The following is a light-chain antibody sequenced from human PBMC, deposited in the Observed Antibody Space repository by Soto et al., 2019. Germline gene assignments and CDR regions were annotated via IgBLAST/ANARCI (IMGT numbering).Light chain of an antibody. Sequence: QSALTQPRSVSGSPGQSLTISCTGTSSDVGGYNYVSWYQQHPGKAPKLMIYDVTKRPSGVPDRFSGSKSGNTASLTISGLQAEDEADSYCCSHAGTYTYVFGTGTKVTVL. CDR2: DVT. V-gene: IGLV2-11*01. CDR1: SSDVGGYNY. CDR3: CSHAGTYTYV. J-gene: IGLJ1*01.